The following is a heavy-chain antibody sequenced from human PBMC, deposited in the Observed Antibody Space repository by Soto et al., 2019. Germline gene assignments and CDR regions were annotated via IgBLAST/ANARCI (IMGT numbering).Heavy chain of an antibody. Sequence: GGSLRLSCAASGFTFSSYGMHWVRQAPGKGLEWVAVISYDGSNKYYADSVKGRFTISRDNSKNTLYLQMNSLRAEDTAVYYCAKDEGYYYDSSGYFPYWGQGTLVTVSS. CDR2: ISYDGSNK. J-gene: IGHJ4*02. CDR1: GFTFSSYG. CDR3: AKDEGYYYDSSGYFPY. V-gene: IGHV3-30*18. D-gene: IGHD3-22*01.